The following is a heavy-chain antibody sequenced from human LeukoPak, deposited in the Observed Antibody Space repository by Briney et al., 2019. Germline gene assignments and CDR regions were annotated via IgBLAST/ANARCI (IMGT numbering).Heavy chain of an antibody. CDR3: ARDWVPAAKGPIYYFDY. CDR1: GGTFSSYA. D-gene: IGHD2-2*01. J-gene: IGHJ4*02. Sequence: SVKVSCKASGGTFSSYASSWVRQAPGQGLEWMGGIIPIFGTANYAQKFQGRVTITADESTSTAYMELSSLRAEDTAVYYCARDWVPAAKGPIYYFDYWGQGTLVTVSS. V-gene: IGHV1-69*13. CDR2: IIPIFGTA.